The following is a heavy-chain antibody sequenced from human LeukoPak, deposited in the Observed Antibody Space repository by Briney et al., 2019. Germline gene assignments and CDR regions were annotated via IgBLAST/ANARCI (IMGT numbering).Heavy chain of an antibody. V-gene: IGHV3-23*01. CDR1: GFAFSTYA. J-gene: IGHJ4*02. Sequence: GGSLRLSCAASGFAFSTYAMSWVRQAPGKGLEWVSIINSGGNTYYADSVKGRFTISRNNSKNTLWLQMNSLRAEDTAVYYCAKHSSGWYSLDFWGQGILVTVSS. D-gene: IGHD6-13*01. CDR3: AKHSSGWYSLDF. CDR2: INSGGNT.